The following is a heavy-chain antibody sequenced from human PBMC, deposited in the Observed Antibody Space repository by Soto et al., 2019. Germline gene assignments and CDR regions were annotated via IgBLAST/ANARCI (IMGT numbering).Heavy chain of an antibody. CDR3: AREVVRWFGDTPFFYGMDV. D-gene: IGHD3-10*01. Sequence: EVQLVESGGGLVQPGGSLRLSCAASGFTFSSYDMHWVRQATGKGLEWVSAIGTAGDTYYPGSVKGRFTISRENAKNSLXPQMNSLRAGDTAVYYCAREVVRWFGDTPFFYGMDVWGQGTTVTVSS. V-gene: IGHV3-13*04. J-gene: IGHJ6*02. CDR1: GFTFSSYD. CDR2: IGTAGDT.